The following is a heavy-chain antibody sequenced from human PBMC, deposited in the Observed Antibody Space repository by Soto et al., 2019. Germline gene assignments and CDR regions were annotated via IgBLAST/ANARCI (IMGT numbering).Heavy chain of an antibody. CDR1: GYSFTSYW. Sequence: GESLKISCKGSGYSFTSYWISWVRQMPGKGLEWMGRIDPSDSYTNYSPSFQGHVTISADKSISTAYLQWSSLKASDTAMYYCARQTVATRREYYYYGMDVWGQGTTVTVSS. D-gene: IGHD4-17*01. CDR2: IDPSDSYT. J-gene: IGHJ6*02. V-gene: IGHV5-10-1*01. CDR3: ARQTVATRREYYYYGMDV.